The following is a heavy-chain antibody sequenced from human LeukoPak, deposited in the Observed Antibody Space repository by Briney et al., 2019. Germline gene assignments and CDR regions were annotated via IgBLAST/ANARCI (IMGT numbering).Heavy chain of an antibody. CDR3: SRASTIAAPGAIPNDF. V-gene: IGHV1-46*01. CDR2: INPSGGST. D-gene: IGHD6-13*01. Sequence: ASVKVSCKASGYTFTSYYMHWVRQAPGQGLEWMGIINPSGGSTSYAQKFQGRVTMTRDMSTSTAYMELSSLRSDDSAVYFCSRASTIAAPGAIPNDFWGQGTLVTVSS. CDR1: GYTFTSYY. J-gene: IGHJ4*02.